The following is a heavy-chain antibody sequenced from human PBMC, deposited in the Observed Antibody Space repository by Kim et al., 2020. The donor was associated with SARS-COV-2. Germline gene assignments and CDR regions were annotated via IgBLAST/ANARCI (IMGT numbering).Heavy chain of an antibody. J-gene: IGHJ5*01. CDR2: ICYDGNNK. CDR3: ANPLYCSGGSFYS. Sequence: GGSLRLSCVASGFTFSNYGMHWVRQAPGKGLEWVAVICYDGNNKYYTDSVKGRFTISRDNAKNTLYLQMNSLRVEDTAVYYCANPLYCSGGSFYSWGQGTLVTVSS. CDR1: GFTFSNYG. V-gene: IGHV3-33*06. D-gene: IGHD2-15*01.